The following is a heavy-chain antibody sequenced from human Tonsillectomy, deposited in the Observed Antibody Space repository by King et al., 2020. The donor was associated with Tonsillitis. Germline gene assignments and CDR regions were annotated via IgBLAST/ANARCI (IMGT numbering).Heavy chain of an antibody. CDR3: AKDRIYGDYVIYYYGMDV. V-gene: IGHV3-30*18. Sequence: VQLVESGGGVVQPGRSLRLSCAASGFTFSSCGIHWVRQAPGKGLEWLALISFDENSKYYADSVKGRFTISRDNSKNTLYLQMNSLRAEDTAVYYCAKDRIYGDYVIYYYGMDVWGQGTTVTVSS. J-gene: IGHJ6*02. D-gene: IGHD4-17*01. CDR2: ISFDENSK. CDR1: GFTFSSCG.